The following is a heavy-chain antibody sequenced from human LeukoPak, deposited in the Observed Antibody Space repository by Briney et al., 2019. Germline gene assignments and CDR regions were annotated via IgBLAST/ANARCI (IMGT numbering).Heavy chain of an antibody. CDR3: AKSAAGGGGYYYYMDV. CDR1: GGSISSSSYY. CDR2: IYYSGST. J-gene: IGHJ6*03. Sequence: SETLSLTCTVSGGSISSSSYYWGWIRQPPGKGLEWIGSIYYSGSTYYNPSLKSRVTISVDTSKNQFSLKLSSVTAADTAVYYCAKSAAGGGGYYYYMDVWGKGTTVTISS. D-gene: IGHD6-13*01. V-gene: IGHV4-39*07.